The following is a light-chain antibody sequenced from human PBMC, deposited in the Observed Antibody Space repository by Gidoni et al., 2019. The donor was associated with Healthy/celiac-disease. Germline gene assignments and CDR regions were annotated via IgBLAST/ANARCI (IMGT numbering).Light chain of an antibody. CDR2: AAS. Sequence: DIQMTQSPSSLSASVGDRVTITCRASQSISSYLNWYQQKPGKAPKPLIYAASSLQSGVPSRFSDSQSGTDITLTISSLPPEDFATYLCQQSYSTPRFTFGPGTKVDIK. CDR3: QQSYSTPRFT. CDR1: QSISSY. J-gene: IGKJ3*01. V-gene: IGKV1-39*01.